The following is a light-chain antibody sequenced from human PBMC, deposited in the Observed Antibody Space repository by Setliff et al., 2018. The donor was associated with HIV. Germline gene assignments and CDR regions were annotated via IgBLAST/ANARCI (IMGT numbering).Light chain of an antibody. J-gene: IGLJ1*01. CDR1: SNDIGSYDH. CDR2: EVN. V-gene: IGLV2-8*01. CDR3: ASYAGTTHPYV. Sequence: QSALAQPRSVSGSPGQSLTFSCTGTSNDIGSYDHVSWYQHHPGRPPKLLIYEVNQRPSGVPDRFSGSKSGNTASLTVSGLQTEDEANYYCASYAGTTHPYVFGTGTKVTVL.